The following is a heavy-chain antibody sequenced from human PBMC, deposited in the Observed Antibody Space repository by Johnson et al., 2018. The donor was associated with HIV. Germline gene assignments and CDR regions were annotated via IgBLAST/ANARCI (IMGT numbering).Heavy chain of an antibody. CDR2: ISYDGSNK. Sequence: QEQLVVSGGGVVQPGRSLRLSCAASGFTFSMYAMHWVRQAPGKGLEWVAVISYDGSNKYYADSVRGRFTISSDHSKNTLSLQMNSLRAEDTAVYYCAKSDCSGGSCYSVWRHAFDIWGQGTMVTVSS. CDR1: GFTFSMYA. CDR3: AKSDCSGGSCYSVWRHAFDI. J-gene: IGHJ3*02. V-gene: IGHV3-30*18. D-gene: IGHD2-15*01.